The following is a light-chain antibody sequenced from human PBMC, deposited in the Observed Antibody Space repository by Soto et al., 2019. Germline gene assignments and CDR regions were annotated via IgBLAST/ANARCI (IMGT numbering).Light chain of an antibody. CDR2: DAS. J-gene: IGKJ4*01. V-gene: IGKV3-11*01. CDR3: QQRSNWPQLT. CDR1: QSVSIY. Sequence: EIVLTQSPATLSLSPGERATLSCRASQSVSIYLAWYQQKPGQAPRLLIYDASNRPARIPARFSGRGSGTDFTLTISSLEPEDFAVYYCQQRSNWPQLTFGGGTKVEIK.